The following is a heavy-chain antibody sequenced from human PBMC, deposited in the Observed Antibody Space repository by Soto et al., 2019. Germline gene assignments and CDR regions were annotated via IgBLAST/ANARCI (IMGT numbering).Heavy chain of an antibody. J-gene: IGHJ6*02. D-gene: IGHD3-10*01. CDR2: IYHSGST. Sequence: PSETLSLTCAVSGGSISSSNWWSWVRRPPGKGLEWIGEIYHSGSTNYNPSLKSRVTISVDKSKNQFSLKLSSVTAADTAVYYCARVWVVWQRGVSGGYGMDVWGQGTTVTVSS. V-gene: IGHV4-4*02. CDR1: GGSISSSNW. CDR3: ARVWVVWQRGVSGGYGMDV.